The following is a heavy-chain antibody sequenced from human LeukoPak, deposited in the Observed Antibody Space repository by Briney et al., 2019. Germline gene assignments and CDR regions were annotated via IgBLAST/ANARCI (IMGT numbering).Heavy chain of an antibody. Sequence: SETLSLTCAVYGGSFSGYYWNWIRQPPGKGLEWIGEINHSGSTNYNPSLKSRVTISVDTSKNQFSLKLSSVTAADTAVYYCARGRETLGYCSGGSCYPNYYYMDVWGKGTTVTVSS. D-gene: IGHD2-15*01. V-gene: IGHV4-34*01. J-gene: IGHJ6*03. CDR1: GGSFSGYY. CDR3: ARGRETLGYCSGGSCYPNYYYMDV. CDR2: INHSGST.